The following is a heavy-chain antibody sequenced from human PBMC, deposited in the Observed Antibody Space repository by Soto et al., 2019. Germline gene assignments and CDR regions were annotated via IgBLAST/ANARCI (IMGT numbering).Heavy chain of an antibody. Sequence: GGSLRLSCAASGLNVSSNYMNWVRQAPGKGLEWVSVIYSGGSTYYADSVKGRFTISRDNSQNILYLQMNSLRAEDTAVYYCARKQRGYGPWGQGTLVTVSS. J-gene: IGHJ5*02. V-gene: IGHV3-53*01. D-gene: IGHD5-18*01. CDR2: IYSGGST. CDR1: GLNVSSNY. CDR3: ARKQRGYGP.